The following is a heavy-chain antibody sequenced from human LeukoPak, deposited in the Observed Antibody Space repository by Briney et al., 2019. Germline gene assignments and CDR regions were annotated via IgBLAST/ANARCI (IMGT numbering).Heavy chain of an antibody. Sequence: GRSLRLSCAASGFTFSSYGMHWVRQAPVKGLELVAVISYDGSNKYYADSVKGRFTISRDNSKNTLYLQMNSLRAEDTAVYYCAKVKRWLAHYFDYWGQGTLVTVSS. CDR1: GFTFSSYG. J-gene: IGHJ4*02. CDR3: AKVKRWLAHYFDY. CDR2: ISYDGSNK. D-gene: IGHD6-19*01. V-gene: IGHV3-30*18.